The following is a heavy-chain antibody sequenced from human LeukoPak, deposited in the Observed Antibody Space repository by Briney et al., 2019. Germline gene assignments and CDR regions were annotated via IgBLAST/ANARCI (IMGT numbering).Heavy chain of an antibody. Sequence: ASVKVSCKASGYTFTSYDINWVRQATGQGLEWMGWMNPNSGNTGYAQKFQGRVTMTRNTSISTAYMELSSLRSEDTAVYYCARGRRAPPITIFGVVPQQKKNWFDPWGQGTLVTVSS. CDR1: GYTFTSYD. J-gene: IGHJ5*02. V-gene: IGHV1-8*01. CDR3: ARGRRAPPITIFGVVPQQKKNWFDP. D-gene: IGHD3-3*01. CDR2: MNPNSGNT.